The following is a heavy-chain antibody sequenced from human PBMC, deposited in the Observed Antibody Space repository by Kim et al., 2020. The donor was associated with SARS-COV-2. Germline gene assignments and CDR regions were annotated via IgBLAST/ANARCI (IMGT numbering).Heavy chain of an antibody. D-gene: IGHD6-13*01. CDR2: INPILGIA. Sequence: SVKVSCKASGCTFSSYAISWVRQAPGQGLEWMGRINPILGIANYAQKFQGRVTITADKSTSTAYMELSSLRSEDTAVYYCARALHSSIWNYYYGMDGWG. CDR3: ARALHSSIWNYYYGMDG. CDR1: GCTFSSYA. J-gene: IGHJ6*02. V-gene: IGHV1-69*04.